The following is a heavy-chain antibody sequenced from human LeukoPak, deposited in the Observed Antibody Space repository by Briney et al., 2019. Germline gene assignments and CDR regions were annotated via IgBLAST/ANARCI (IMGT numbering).Heavy chain of an antibody. CDR2: INPNSGGT. V-gene: IGHV1-2*02. Sequence: RRASVKVSCKASGYTFTGYYMHWVRQAPGQGLEWMGWINPNSGGTNYAQKFQGRVTMTRDTFISTAYMELSRLRSDDTAVYYCASATVPGIAVAVGIDPWGQGTLVTVSS. J-gene: IGHJ5*02. CDR3: ASATVPGIAVAVGIDP. D-gene: IGHD6-19*01. CDR1: GYTFTGYY.